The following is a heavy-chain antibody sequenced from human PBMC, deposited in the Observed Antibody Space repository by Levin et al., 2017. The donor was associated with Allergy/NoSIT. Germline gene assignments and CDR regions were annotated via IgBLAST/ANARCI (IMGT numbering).Heavy chain of an antibody. CDR1: GGTFSSYA. Sequence: SVKVSCKASGGTFSSYAISWVRQAPGQGLEWMGGIIPIFGTANYAQKFQGRVTITADESTSTAYMELSSLRSEDTAVYYCASEAYCSSTSCYAGAVRWGQGTLVAVSS. V-gene: IGHV1-69*13. D-gene: IGHD2-2*01. CDR3: ASEAYCSSTSCYAGAVR. J-gene: IGHJ4*02. CDR2: IIPIFGTA.